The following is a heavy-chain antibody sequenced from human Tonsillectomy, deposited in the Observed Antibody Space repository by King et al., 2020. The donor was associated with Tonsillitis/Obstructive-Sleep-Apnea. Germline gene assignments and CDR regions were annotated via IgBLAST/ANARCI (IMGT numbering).Heavy chain of an antibody. CDR1: GFTVSSNY. J-gene: IGHJ4*02. Sequence: VQLVESGGGLIQPGGSLRLSCAASGFTVSSNYMSWVRQAPGKGLEWVSVFYRGGSTYYADYVKGRFTISRDNSKNTLYLQMNSLRAEDTAVYYCARSNTSDGFYFDYWGQGTLVTVSS. D-gene: IGHD4-11*01. CDR3: ARSNTSDGFYFDY. CDR2: FYRGGST. V-gene: IGHV3-53*01.